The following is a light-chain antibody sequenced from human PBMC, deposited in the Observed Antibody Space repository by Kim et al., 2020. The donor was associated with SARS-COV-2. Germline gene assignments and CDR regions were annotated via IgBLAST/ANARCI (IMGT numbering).Light chain of an antibody. J-gene: IGLJ2*01. CDR3: QAWDRSTGV. CDR2: QDS. Sequence: SYELTQSPSVSVSPGQTASITCSVDKLGDKYACWYQQKPGQSPVLVIYQDSKRPSGIPERFSGSYFGNTATLTISGTQAMDEADYYFQAWDRSTGVFGGG. CDR1: KLGDKY. V-gene: IGLV3-1*01.